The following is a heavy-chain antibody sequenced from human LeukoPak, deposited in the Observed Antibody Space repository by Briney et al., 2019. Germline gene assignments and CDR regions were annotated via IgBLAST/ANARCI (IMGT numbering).Heavy chain of an antibody. V-gene: IGHV3-23*01. J-gene: IGHJ4*02. Sequence: GGSLRLSCAASGFTFSSYGMSWVRQAPGKGLEWVSAISGSGGSTYYADSVKGRFTISRDNSKNSLYLQMNSLRAEDTAVYYCARDLNWETYWGQGTLVSVSS. CDR1: GFTFSSYG. CDR3: ARDLNWETY. CDR2: ISGSGGST. D-gene: IGHD7-27*01.